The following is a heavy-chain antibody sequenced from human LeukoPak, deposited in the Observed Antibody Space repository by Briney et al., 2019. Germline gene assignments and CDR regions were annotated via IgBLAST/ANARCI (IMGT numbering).Heavy chain of an antibody. CDR2: ISYDGSNK. Sequence: SEGSLRLSCAASGFTFSSYAMHWVRQAPGKGLEWVAVISYDGSNKYYADSVKGRFTISRDNSKNTLYLQMNSLRAEDTAVYYCASPIVVVPAATLRRDYWGQGTLVTVSS. CDR3: ASPIVVVPAATLRRDY. V-gene: IGHV3-30-3*01. J-gene: IGHJ4*02. D-gene: IGHD2-2*01. CDR1: GFTFSSYA.